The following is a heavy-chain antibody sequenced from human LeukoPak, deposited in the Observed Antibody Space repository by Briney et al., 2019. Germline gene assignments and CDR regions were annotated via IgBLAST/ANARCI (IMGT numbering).Heavy chain of an antibody. CDR1: GFTFSRLG. CDR3: AKEGDEFRGYLDV. V-gene: IGHV3-30*02. Sequence: VGSLRLSCATSGFTFSRLGMQWVRQAPGKGLEWVAVIHNDGTMGQYADSVKGRFTISKDFSRNTLHLQMHSLRDDDTAVYYCAKEGDEFRGYLDVWGKGTTVTVS. CDR2: IHNDGTMG. J-gene: IGHJ6*03. D-gene: IGHD5-12*01.